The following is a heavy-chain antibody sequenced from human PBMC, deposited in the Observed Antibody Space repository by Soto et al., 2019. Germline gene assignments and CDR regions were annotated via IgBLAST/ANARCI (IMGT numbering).Heavy chain of an antibody. J-gene: IGHJ5*02. CDR3: ARAHYDILTGYSLNWFDP. CDR1: GYTFTCYA. Sequence: ASVQVSCKASGYTFTCYAMHWVRQAPGQRLEWMGWINAGNGNTKYSQKFQGGVTITRDTSASTAYMELSSLRSEDTAVYYCARAHYDILTGYSLNWFDPWGQGTLVTVSS. CDR2: INAGNGNT. D-gene: IGHD3-9*01. V-gene: IGHV1-3*01.